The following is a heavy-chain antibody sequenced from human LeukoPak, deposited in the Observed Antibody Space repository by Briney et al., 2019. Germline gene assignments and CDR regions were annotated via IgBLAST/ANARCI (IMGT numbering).Heavy chain of an antibody. CDR1: GYTFTGYY. D-gene: IGHD3-10*01. CDR3: ARVPTSVVWFGELSPWFDY. Sequence: ASVKVSCKASGYTFTGYYMHWVRQAPRQGLEWMGWINPNSGGTNYAQKFQGRVTMTRDTSISTAYMELSRLRSDYTAVYYCARVPTSVVWFGELSPWFDYWGQGTLVTVSS. J-gene: IGHJ4*02. CDR2: INPNSGGT. V-gene: IGHV1-2*02.